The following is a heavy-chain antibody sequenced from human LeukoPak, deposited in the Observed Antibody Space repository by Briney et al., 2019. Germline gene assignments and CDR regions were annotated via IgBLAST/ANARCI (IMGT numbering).Heavy chain of an antibody. CDR2: ISSSSTTI. V-gene: IGHV3-48*04. CDR1: GFTFSSYS. CDR3: AREQSEAIFGVVISHYYYYYMDV. J-gene: IGHJ6*03. Sequence: GGSLRLSCAASGFTFSSYSMNWIRQAPGKGLEWVSCISSSSTTIYYADSVKGRFTISRDNAKNSLYLQMNSLRAEDTAVYYCAREQSEAIFGVVISHYYYYYMDVWGKGTTVTVSS. D-gene: IGHD3-3*01.